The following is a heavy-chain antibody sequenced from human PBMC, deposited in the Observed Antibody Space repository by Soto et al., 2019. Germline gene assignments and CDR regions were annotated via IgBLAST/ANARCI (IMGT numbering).Heavy chain of an antibody. V-gene: IGHV3-23*01. CDR3: AKAITNRLRVVEY. CDR2: ISGSGESG. J-gene: IGHJ4*02. CDR1: GFTFSSYA. D-gene: IGHD4-17*01. Sequence: PGGSLRLSCAASGFTFSSYAMSWVRQAPGKGLEWVSGISGSGESGYHADSVKGRFTISRDNSKNTLYLQMNSLRAEDTAIYYCAKAITNRLRVVEYWGQGTQVTVSS.